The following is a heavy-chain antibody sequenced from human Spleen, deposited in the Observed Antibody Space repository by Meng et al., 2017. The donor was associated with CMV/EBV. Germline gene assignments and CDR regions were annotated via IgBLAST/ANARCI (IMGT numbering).Heavy chain of an antibody. J-gene: IGHJ4*02. V-gene: IGHV4-4*02. CDR1: GGSISSSNW. Sequence: VSGGSISSSNWWSWVRQPPGKGLEWIGSIYYSGSTYYNPSLKSRVTISVDTSKNQFSLKLSSVTAADTAVYYCARYYNNYVDGYFDPWGQGTLVTVSS. D-gene: IGHD4-11*01. CDR3: ARYYNNYVDGYFDP. CDR2: IYYSGST.